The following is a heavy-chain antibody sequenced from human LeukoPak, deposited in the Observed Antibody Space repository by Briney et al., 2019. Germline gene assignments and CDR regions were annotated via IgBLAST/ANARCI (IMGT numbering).Heavy chain of an antibody. CDR3: ASESYCSSTSCYVVSY. Sequence: GASVKVSCKASGYTFTSYYMHWVRQAPGQGLEWMGLINPSGGSTSYAQKFQGRVTMTRDTSTSTVYMELSSLRSEDTAVYYCASESYCSSTSCYVVSYWGQGTLVTVSS. D-gene: IGHD2-2*01. CDR1: GYTFTSYY. V-gene: IGHV1-46*01. CDR2: INPSGGST. J-gene: IGHJ4*02.